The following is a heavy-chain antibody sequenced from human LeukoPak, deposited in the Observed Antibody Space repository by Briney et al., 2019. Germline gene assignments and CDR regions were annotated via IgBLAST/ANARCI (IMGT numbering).Heavy chain of an antibody. CDR3: ARDRGGYDYGAFDI. CDR2: IKQGGSEK. CDR1: GFTFSSYW. D-gene: IGHD5-12*01. J-gene: IGHJ3*02. Sequence: GGSLRLSCAASGFTFSSYWMSWVRQAPGKGLEWVANIKQGGSEKYYVDSVKGRFTISRDNAKNSLYLQINSLRAEDTAVYYCARDRGGYDYGAFDIWGQGTMVTVSS. V-gene: IGHV3-7*01.